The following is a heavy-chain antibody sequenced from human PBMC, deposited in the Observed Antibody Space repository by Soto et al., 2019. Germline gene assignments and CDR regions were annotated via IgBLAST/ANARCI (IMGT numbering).Heavy chain of an antibody. Sequence: QLQLQESRSGLVKPSQTLSLTCAVSGGSISSGGYSWSWIRQPPGKGLEWIGYIYHSGSIYYNPSFKSCVTISVDRSKNQFSLKLSSVTAAETAVYYCARFYIVVVPAAMAGDDAFDIWGQGTMVTVSS. CDR2: IYHSGSI. D-gene: IGHD2-2*01. V-gene: IGHV4-30-2*01. CDR3: ARFYIVVVPAAMAGDDAFDI. CDR1: GGSISSGGYS. J-gene: IGHJ3*02.